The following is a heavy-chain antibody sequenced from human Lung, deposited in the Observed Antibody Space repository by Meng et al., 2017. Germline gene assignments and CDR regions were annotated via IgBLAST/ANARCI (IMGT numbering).Heavy chain of an antibody. Sequence: QVQRQQWGAGRLKPSDTLSLPCVVSGGSFSDYYGSWIRQPPGKGLEWIGEINHSGSTNYNPSLESRATISVDTSQNNLSLKLSSVTAADSAVYYCARGPTTMAHDFNYWGQGTLVTVSS. CDR1: GGSFSDYY. D-gene: IGHD4-11*01. CDR2: INHSGST. V-gene: IGHV4-34*01. CDR3: ARGPTTMAHDFNY. J-gene: IGHJ4*02.